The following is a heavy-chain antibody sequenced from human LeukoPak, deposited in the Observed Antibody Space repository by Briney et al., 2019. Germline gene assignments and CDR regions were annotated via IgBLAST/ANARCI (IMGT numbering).Heavy chain of an antibody. D-gene: IGHD3-10*01. J-gene: IGHJ3*02. CDR3: ARPRTVRGYDAFDI. V-gene: IGHV4-59*08. CDR1: GGSVSSYY. Sequence: SETLSLTCTVSGGSVSSYYWSWIRQPPGKGLEWIGYIYYSGSTNYNPSLKNRVTISVDTSKNQFSLKLSSVTAADTAVYYCARPRTVRGYDAFDIWGQGTMVTVSS. CDR2: IYYSGST.